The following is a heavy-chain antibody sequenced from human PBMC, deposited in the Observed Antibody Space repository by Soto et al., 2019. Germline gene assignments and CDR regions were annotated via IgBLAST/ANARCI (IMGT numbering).Heavy chain of an antibody. CDR2: VYYSGST. CDR1: GASISSSY. V-gene: IGHV4-59*01. CDR3: ARGDYDSRGQSNTFDI. Sequence: SETLSLTCTVSGASISSSYWSWIRQSPGKGLEWIGYVYYSGSTNYNPSLKSRVTISVDTSQNQFSLKLSSVTAADTAVYYCARGDYDSRGQSNTFDIWGQGTMVTVSS. D-gene: IGHD3-22*01. J-gene: IGHJ3*02.